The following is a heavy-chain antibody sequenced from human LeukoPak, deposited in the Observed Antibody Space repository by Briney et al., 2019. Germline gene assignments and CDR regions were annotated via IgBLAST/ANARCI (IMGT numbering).Heavy chain of an antibody. Sequence: PSETLSLTCTVSGVSISSYYWSWVRQPPGKGLEWIGYIYTSGSTNYNPSLKSRVTISVDTSKNQFSLKLSSVTAADTAVYYCARTMVREGRNYYMDVWGKGTTVTVSS. CDR3: ARTMVREGRNYYMDV. V-gene: IGHV4-4*09. D-gene: IGHD3-10*01. J-gene: IGHJ6*03. CDR1: GVSISSYY. CDR2: IYTSGST.